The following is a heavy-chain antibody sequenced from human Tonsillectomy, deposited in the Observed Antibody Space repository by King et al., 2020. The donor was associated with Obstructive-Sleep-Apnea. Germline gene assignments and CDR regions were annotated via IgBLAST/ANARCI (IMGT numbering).Heavy chain of an antibody. CDR2: IYRSGNT. J-gene: IGHJ4*02. CDR3: AREGDGTGREFDF. V-gene: IGHV3-53*04. D-gene: IGHD2-8*02. Sequence: VQLVESGGGLVQPGGSLRLSCVASGFTVSDNYMSWVRQTPGKGLEWVSVIYRSGNTYYAESVKGRFTISRHKSKNTLYLQMNSLRTEDTAVYYCAREGDGTGREFDFWGQGTLVTVSS. CDR1: GFTVSDNY.